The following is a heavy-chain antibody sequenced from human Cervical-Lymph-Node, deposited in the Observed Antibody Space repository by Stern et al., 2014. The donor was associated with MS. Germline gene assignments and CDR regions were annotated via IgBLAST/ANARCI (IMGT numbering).Heavy chain of an antibody. CDR1: GGTFSSYA. D-gene: IGHD3-10*01. Sequence: VKLVESGAEVKKPGSSVKVSCKASGGTFSSYAISWVRQSPGQGLEWMGGIIPIFGTANYAQKFQGRVTITADESTSTAYMELSSLRSEDTAVYYCARDPSMVRGRRYYYYGMDVWGQGTTVTVSS. CDR3: ARDPSMVRGRRYYYYGMDV. CDR2: IIPIFGTA. V-gene: IGHV1-69*01. J-gene: IGHJ6*02.